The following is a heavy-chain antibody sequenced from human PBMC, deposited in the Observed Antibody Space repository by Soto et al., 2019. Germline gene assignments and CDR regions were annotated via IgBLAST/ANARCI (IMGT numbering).Heavy chain of an antibody. D-gene: IGHD1-26*01. CDR2: IGTSGSYI. J-gene: IGHJ4*02. V-gene: IGHV3-21*01. CDR3: ARGSAFIGLDY. CDR1: GFIFSRYS. Sequence: PGGSLRLSCAVSGFIFSRYSMNWVCQAPGKGLEWVSSIGTSGSYIYDTDSVKGRFTISRDNTKDSLYLQMNSLRAEDTAIYYCARGSAFIGLDYWGQGT.